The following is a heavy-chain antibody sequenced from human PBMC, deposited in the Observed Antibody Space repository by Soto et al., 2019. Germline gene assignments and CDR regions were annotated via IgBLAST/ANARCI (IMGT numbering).Heavy chain of an antibody. J-gene: IGHJ5*02. CDR3: AKSFCSSSSCFFLWVDP. CDR1: GFAFSTYA. D-gene: IGHD2-2*01. V-gene: IGHV3-23*01. CDR2: ISGTGVPT. Sequence: EVQLLESGGGLVQPGGSLRLSCAASGFAFSTYAMSWVRQAPGKGLECISLISGTGVPTLYAESVKGRFSVSRDNSKDTLFLEMNNLRVDDTAIYYFAKSFCSSSSCFFLWVDPWGPGTLVTVSS.